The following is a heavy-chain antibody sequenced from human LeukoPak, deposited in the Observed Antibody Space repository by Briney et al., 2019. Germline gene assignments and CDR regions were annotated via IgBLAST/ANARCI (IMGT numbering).Heavy chain of an antibody. D-gene: IGHD6-13*01. CDR1: GYSISSGYY. CDR2: IYHSGGT. CDR3: ASSIAAACTGYYYYGMDV. Sequence: PSETLSLTCAVSGYSISSGYYWGWIRPPPGKGLEWIGSIYHSGGTYYNPSLKSRVTISVATSKNQFSLKLSSVTAADTAVYYCASSIAAACTGYYYYGMDVWGKGTTVTVSS. J-gene: IGHJ6*04. V-gene: IGHV4-38-2*01.